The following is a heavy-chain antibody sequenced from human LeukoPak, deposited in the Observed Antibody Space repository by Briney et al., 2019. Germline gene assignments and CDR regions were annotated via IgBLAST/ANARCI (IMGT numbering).Heavy chain of an antibody. J-gene: IGHJ1*01. CDR2: IYHSGNT. CDR1: GGSVSSGPYY. CDR3: ARDGGSYSDIAEYFQH. V-gene: IGHV4-61*01. Sequence: PSETLSLTCTVSGGSVSSGPYYWSWIRQPPGKGLEWIGYIYHSGNTNYNPSLKSRVTISVDRSKNQFSLKLSSVTAADTAAYYCARDGGSYSDIAEYFQHWGQGTLVTVSS. D-gene: IGHD4-17*01.